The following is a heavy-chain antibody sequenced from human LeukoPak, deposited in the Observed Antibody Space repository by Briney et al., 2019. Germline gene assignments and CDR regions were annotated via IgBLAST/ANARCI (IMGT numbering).Heavy chain of an antibody. CDR2: IISSSSYI. CDR3: ARGRLCGGDCYGQLMDV. Sequence: GGSLRLSCAASGFTFSSYSMNWVRQAPGKGLEWVSSIISSSSYIYYADSVKGRFTISRDNAKNSLYLQMNSLRAEDTAVYYCARGRLCGGDCYGQLMDVWGQGTTVTVSS. J-gene: IGHJ6*02. V-gene: IGHV3-21*01. CDR1: GFTFSSYS. D-gene: IGHD2-21*02.